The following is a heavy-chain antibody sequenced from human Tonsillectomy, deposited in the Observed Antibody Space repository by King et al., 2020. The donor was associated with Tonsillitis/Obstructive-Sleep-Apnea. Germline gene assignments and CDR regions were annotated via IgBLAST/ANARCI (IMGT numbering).Heavy chain of an antibody. V-gene: IGHV4-4*02. CDR2: IYHSGST. CDR3: IRNSGQYNWFDP. D-gene: IGHD6-19*01. CDR1: GGSISSINW. J-gene: IGHJ5*02. Sequence: VQLQESGPGLVKPSGTLSLTCAVSGGSISSINWYSWVRQPPGKGLEWIGEIYHSGSTKYNPSLKSRVTISVDKSKNQFSLKLSSVTAADTAVYYCIRNSGQYNWFDPWGQGTLVTVSS.